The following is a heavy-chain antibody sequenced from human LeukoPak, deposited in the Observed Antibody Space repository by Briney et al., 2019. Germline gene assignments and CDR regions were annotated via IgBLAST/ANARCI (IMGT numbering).Heavy chain of an antibody. CDR2: IYTSGST. D-gene: IGHD6-13*01. CDR3: ARDSSIAAADSYWYFDL. CDR1: GVSISSYY. Sequence: SETLSLTCSVSGVSISSYYWSWIRQPAGEGLEWTGRIYTSGSTNYNPSLKSRVTMSVDTSKNQFSLKLSSVTAADTAIYYCARDSSIAAADSYWYFDLWGRGTLVTVSS. V-gene: IGHV4-4*07. J-gene: IGHJ2*01.